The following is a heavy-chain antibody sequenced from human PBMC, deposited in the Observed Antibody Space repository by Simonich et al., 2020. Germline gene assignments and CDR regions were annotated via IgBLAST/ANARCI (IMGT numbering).Heavy chain of an antibody. Sequence: QVQLVQSGAEVKKPGASVKVSCKASGYTFTGYYMHGVRQAPGQGLEWMGCINPNSGGTNYAQKFQGRVTMTRDTSISTAYMELSRLRSDDTAVYYCARDLRGSYYYYYYMDVWGKGTTVTVSS. J-gene: IGHJ6*03. CDR2: INPNSGGT. V-gene: IGHV1-2*02. CDR3: ARDLRGSYYYYYYMDV. D-gene: IGHD1-26*01. CDR1: GYTFTGYY.